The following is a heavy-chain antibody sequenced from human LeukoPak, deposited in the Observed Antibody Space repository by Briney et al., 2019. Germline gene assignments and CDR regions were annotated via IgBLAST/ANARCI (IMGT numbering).Heavy chain of an antibody. V-gene: IGHV3-30*02. CDR2: IRYDGSNK. Sequence: GGSLRLSCAASGFTFSSYGMHWVRQAPGKGLEWVAFIRYDGSNKYYADSVKGRFTISRDNSRNTLYLQMNSLRAEDTAVYYCAKSRAVAGTHPLMMEAFDIWGQGTMVTVSS. D-gene: IGHD6-19*01. J-gene: IGHJ3*02. CDR3: AKSRAVAGTHPLMMEAFDI. CDR1: GFTFSSYG.